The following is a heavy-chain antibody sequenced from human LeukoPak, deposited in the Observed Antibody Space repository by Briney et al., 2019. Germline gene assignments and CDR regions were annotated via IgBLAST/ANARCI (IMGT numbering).Heavy chain of an antibody. CDR2: IKSKTDGGTT. D-gene: IGHD6-13*01. Sequence: PGGSLRLSCAASGFTFSNAWMSWVRQAPGKGLEWVGRIKSKTDGGTTDYAAPVKGRFTISRDDSKNALYLQMNSLKTEDTAVYYCTTEEGIAAAGTVNWFDPWGQGTLVTVSS. V-gene: IGHV3-15*01. CDR3: TTEEGIAAAGTVNWFDP. CDR1: GFTFSNAW. J-gene: IGHJ5*02.